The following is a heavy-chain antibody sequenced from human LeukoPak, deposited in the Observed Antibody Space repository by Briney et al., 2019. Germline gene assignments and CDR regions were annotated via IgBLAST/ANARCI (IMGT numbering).Heavy chain of an antibody. CDR3: VRDMGYYDKV. D-gene: IGHD3-22*01. CDR1: GFTFSTSW. CDR2: INSDGKST. Sequence: GGSLRLSCAASGFTFSTSWMHWVRQAPGKGLVWVSRINSDGKSTNYADFVKGRFTISRDNAENTLYLQMNSLRAEDTAVYYCVRDMGYYDKVWGQGTLVTVSS. J-gene: IGHJ4*02. V-gene: IGHV3-74*01.